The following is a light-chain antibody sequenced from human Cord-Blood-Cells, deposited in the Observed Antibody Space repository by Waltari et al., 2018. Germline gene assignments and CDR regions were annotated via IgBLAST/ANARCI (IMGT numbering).Light chain of an antibody. CDR1: SSDVGGYNY. CDR3: SSYTSSSTLV. Sequence: QSALTQPASVSVSPGQSIPISCTGTSSDVGGYNYVSWYQQHPGKAPKLMIYEVSNRPSGVSNRFSGSKSGNTASLTISGLQAEDEADYYCSSYTSSSTLVFGTGTKVTVL. CDR2: EVS. J-gene: IGLJ1*01. V-gene: IGLV2-14*01.